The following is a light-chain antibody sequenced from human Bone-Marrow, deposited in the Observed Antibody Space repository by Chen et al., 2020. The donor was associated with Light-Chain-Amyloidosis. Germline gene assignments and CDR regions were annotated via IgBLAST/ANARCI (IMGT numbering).Light chain of an antibody. CDR1: DLPTKY. V-gene: IGLV3-25*03. Sequence: SYELTRPPSVSESPGQTARITCSGDDLPTKYAYWYQQKPGQAPVLVIHRDTERPSGISERFSGSSSGTTATLTISGVQAEDEADYHCQSADSSGTYEVIFGGGTKLTVL. J-gene: IGLJ2*01. CDR3: QSADSSGTYEVI. CDR2: RDT.